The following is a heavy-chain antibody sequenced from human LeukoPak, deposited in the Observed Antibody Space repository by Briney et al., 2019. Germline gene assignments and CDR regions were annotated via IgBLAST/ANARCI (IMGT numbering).Heavy chain of an antibody. CDR2: ISWNSGSI. J-gene: IGHJ4*02. V-gene: IGHV3-9*01. CDR1: GFTFDDYA. Sequence: GRSLRLSCAASGFTFDDYAMHWVRQAPGKGLEWVSGISWNSGSIGYADSVKGRFTISRDYAKNSLYLQMNSLRAEDTALYYCAKDIRGSGSTFDYWGQGTLVTVSS. CDR3: AKDIRGSGSTFDY. D-gene: IGHD6-19*01.